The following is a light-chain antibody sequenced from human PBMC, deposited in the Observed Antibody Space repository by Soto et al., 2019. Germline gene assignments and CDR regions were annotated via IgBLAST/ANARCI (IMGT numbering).Light chain of an antibody. V-gene: IGKV3-20*01. CDR1: QSVSSSY. CDR3: QQYGSSRWT. J-gene: IGKJ1*01. Sequence: EIVLTPSPGTLSLSPGERATLSCRASQSVSSSYLAWYQQNPGQAPRLLIYGASSRATGIPDRFSGSGAGTDCTLTISGLEPEDVAVYYCQQYGSSRWTFGQGTKVEIK. CDR2: GAS.